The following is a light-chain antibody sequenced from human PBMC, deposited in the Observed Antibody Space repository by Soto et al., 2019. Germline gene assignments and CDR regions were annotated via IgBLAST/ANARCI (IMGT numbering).Light chain of an antibody. CDR2: EVS. J-gene: IGLJ1*01. CDR1: SSDVGGYNY. V-gene: IGLV2-14*01. Sequence: QASRTEPASVSGSPGQSITISCTGTSSDVGGYNYVSWYQQHPGKAPKLMIYEVSNRPSGVSNRFSGSKSGNTASLTISGLQAEDEADYYCSSSTSSSTYVFGTGTKVTVL. CDR3: SSSTSSSTYV.